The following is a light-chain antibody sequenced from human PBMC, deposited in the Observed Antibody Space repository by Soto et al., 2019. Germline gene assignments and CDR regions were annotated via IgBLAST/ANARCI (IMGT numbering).Light chain of an antibody. J-gene: IGKJ1*01. V-gene: IGKV3-20*01. Sequence: EIVMTQSPATLSVSPGGRATLSCRASQSISDTLAWYQQKPGQAPRLLIYGASSRATGIPDRFSGSGSGTDFTLTISRLEPEDFAVYYCQQYGSSPAFGQGTKVDNK. CDR2: GAS. CDR1: QSISDT. CDR3: QQYGSSPA.